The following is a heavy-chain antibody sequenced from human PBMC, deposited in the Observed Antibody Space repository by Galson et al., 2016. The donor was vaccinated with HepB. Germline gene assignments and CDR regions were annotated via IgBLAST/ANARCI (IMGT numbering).Heavy chain of an antibody. D-gene: IGHD5-18*01. CDR3: AKGYGLWDY. V-gene: IGHV3-23*01. CDR2: ISGSGGST. CDR1: GFTFITYA. J-gene: IGHJ4*02. Sequence: SLRLSCAASGFTFITYAMSWVRQAPGKGLEWVSTISGSGGSTYYADSVKGRFTISRDNSKNTLYLQMNSLRAEDTAVYYGAKGYGLWDYWGQGTLVTVSS.